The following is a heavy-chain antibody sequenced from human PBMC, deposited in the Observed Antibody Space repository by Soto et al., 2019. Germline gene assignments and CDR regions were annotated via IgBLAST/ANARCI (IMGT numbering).Heavy chain of an antibody. CDR2: FNPSGGST. J-gene: IGHJ4*02. V-gene: IGHV1-46*01. CDR1: GYTFTSYY. D-gene: IGHD1-26*01. CDR3: AREGPSGSYNLDY. Sequence: AAVKVSCKASGYTFTSYYMHWVRQAPGQGPEWMGIFNPSGGSTTYAQKFQGRVTMTGDTSTSTVYMELSSLRSEDTAVYYCAREGPSGSYNLDYWGQGTLVTVSS.